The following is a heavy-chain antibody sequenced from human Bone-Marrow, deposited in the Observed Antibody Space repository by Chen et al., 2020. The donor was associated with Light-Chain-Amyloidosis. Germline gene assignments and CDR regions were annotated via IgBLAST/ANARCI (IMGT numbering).Heavy chain of an antibody. Sequence: QVQLQQWGAGLLKPSETLSLTCAVYGGSFSEISWTWIRQPPGKGLEWVGDINHSGNTNYNPSLRSRVSISVDASKNRFSLKLNSVTAADTSVYYCARGGGGITGTTLAYAFDVWGQGAMVTVSS. CDR3: ARGGGGITGTTLAYAFDV. CDR1: GGSFSEIS. D-gene: IGHD1-7*01. J-gene: IGHJ3*01. V-gene: IGHV4-34*02. CDR2: INHSGNT.